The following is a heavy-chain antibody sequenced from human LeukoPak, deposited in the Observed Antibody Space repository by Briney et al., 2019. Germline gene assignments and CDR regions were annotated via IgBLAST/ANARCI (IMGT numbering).Heavy chain of an antibody. D-gene: IGHD6-13*01. CDR1: GFTFSSYG. J-gene: IGHJ4*02. Sequence: GGSLRLSCAASGFTFSSYGMHWVRQAPGKGLEWGAVIWYDGSNKDYADSVKGRFTISRDNSKNTLYLQMNSLRAEDTAVYYCASAGIAAAGTGLTDYWGQGTLVTVSS. CDR2: IWYDGSNK. CDR3: ASAGIAAAGTGLTDY. V-gene: IGHV3-33*01.